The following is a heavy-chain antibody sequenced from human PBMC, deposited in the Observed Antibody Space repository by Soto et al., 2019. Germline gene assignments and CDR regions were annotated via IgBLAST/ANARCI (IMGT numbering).Heavy chain of an antibody. Sequence: QLHLQESGPRLVKYSETLSLTCTVSGGSISTSHYWGWVRQPPGKGLEWIGSVFSSGSPYYSPSFKSRITLAVDTSKTQFSLTVRSVTATDTAVYFCARHYNTGAFFDFWGPGNLVTVSS. J-gene: IGHJ4*02. D-gene: IGHD1-20*01. CDR3: ARHYNTGAFFDF. CDR2: VFSSGSP. CDR1: GGSISTSHY. V-gene: IGHV4-39*01.